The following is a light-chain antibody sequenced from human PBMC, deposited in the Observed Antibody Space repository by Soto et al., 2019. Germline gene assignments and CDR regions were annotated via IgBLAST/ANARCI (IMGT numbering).Light chain of an antibody. J-gene: IGKJ2*01. Sequence: EIVLTQSPGTLSLSPGERATLSCRASQSVSNNYLAWYQQKPGQAPRLLISGASSRATGIPDRFSGSGSGTDFTLTISRLEPEDSAVYYCQQYGSSPRYTFGQGTKLEIK. CDR1: QSVSNNY. CDR2: GAS. V-gene: IGKV3-20*01. CDR3: QQYGSSPRYT.